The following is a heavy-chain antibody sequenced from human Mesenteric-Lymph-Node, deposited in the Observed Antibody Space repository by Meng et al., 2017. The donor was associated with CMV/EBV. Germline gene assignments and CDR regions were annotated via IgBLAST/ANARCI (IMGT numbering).Heavy chain of an antibody. CDR1: FTFSEYY. CDR3: ARSGFYGSGSYFWYFDL. D-gene: IGHD3-10*01. V-gene: IGHV3-11*01. Sequence: FTFSEYYMSWIRQAPGKGLEWVSHISSSGDTIYYADSVKGRFTISRDNAKNSLYLQMNSLRAEDTALFYCARSGFYGSGSYFWYFDLWGRGTLVTVSS. J-gene: IGHJ2*01. CDR2: ISSSGDTI.